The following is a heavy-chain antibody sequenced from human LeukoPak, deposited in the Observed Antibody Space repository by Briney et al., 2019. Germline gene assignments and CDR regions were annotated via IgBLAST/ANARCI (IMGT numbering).Heavy chain of an antibody. CDR2: IYYSGST. Sequence: SETLSLTCTVSGGSISSSSYYWGWIRQPPGKGLEWIGSIYYSGSTNYNPSLKSRVTISVDTSKNQFSLKLSSVTAADTAVYYCARELAARFDYWGQGTLVTVSS. D-gene: IGHD6-6*01. CDR1: GGSISSSSYY. V-gene: IGHV4-39*07. J-gene: IGHJ4*02. CDR3: ARELAARFDY.